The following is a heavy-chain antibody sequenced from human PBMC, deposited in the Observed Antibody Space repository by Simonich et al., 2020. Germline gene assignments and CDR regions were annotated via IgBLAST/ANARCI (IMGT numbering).Heavy chain of an antibody. CDR1: GSPFTGYD. Sequence: QVQLLQSGAEVIKPGASVKVSCKASGSPFTGYDMHWLRQAPGQGLEWRERDNPNSGGKNEAQKVQGRVNMPRATSISTAYMELSRLRSDDTAVYYCARGRLTGDKGAFDIWGQGTMVTVSS. CDR3: ARGRLTGDKGAFDI. D-gene: IGHD7-27*01. V-gene: IGHV1-2*02. CDR2: DNPNSGGK. J-gene: IGHJ3*02.